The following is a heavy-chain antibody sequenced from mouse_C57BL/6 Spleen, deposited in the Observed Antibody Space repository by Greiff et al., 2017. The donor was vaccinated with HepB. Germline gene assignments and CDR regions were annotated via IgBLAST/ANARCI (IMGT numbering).Heavy chain of an antibody. CDR1: GFSLTSYG. D-gene: IGHD2-5*01. CDR3: ARTYSNYFDY. V-gene: IGHV2-2*01. CDR2: IWSGGST. J-gene: IGHJ2*01. Sequence: VQLQQSGPGLVQPSQSLSITCTVSGFSLTSYGVHWVRQSPGKGLEWLGVIWSGGSTDYNAAFISRLSISKDNSKSQAFFKMNSLQADDTAIYYCARTYSNYFDYWGQGTTLTVSS.